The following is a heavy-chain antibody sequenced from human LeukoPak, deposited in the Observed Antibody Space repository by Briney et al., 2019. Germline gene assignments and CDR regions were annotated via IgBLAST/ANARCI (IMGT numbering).Heavy chain of an antibody. V-gene: IGHV3-21*01. D-gene: IGHD6-13*01. CDR3: ANSGYSSSWLSY. CDR1: GFTFSSYS. CDR2: ISSSSSYI. Sequence: GGSLRLSCAASGFTFSSYSMNWVRQAPGKGLEWVSSISSSSSYIYYADSVKGRFTISRDNAKNSLYLQMNSLRVEDTAVYYCANSGYSSSWLSYWGQGTLVTVSS. J-gene: IGHJ4*02.